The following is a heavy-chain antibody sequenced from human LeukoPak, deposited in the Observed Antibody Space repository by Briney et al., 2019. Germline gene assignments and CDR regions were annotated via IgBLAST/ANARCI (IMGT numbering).Heavy chain of an antibody. V-gene: IGHV3-53*01. J-gene: IGHJ4*02. CDR3: ARGLVYLTGHFDC. Sequence: GGSLRLSCAASGLTVSSNHTSWVRHAPGKGLEWGSAIYSGDSTYYADSVNGRFTISRDASKSALYLQMNSLRAEDTAVYYCARGLVYLTGHFDCWGQGTLVIVSS. CDR1: GLTVSSNH. CDR2: IYSGDST. D-gene: IGHD1-1*01.